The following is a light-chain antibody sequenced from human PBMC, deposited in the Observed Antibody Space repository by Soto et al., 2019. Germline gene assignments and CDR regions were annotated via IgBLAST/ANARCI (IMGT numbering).Light chain of an antibody. J-gene: IGKJ5*01. Sequence: EIVLTQSPATLSLSPGERATLSCRASQSVGSYLAWYQQKPGQAPRLLIYDASNRATGIPARFSGSGSGTDFTLPISSLEPEDFAVYYCQQRSNWPPITFGQGTRLEI. CDR2: DAS. V-gene: IGKV3-11*01. CDR3: QQRSNWPPIT. CDR1: QSVGSY.